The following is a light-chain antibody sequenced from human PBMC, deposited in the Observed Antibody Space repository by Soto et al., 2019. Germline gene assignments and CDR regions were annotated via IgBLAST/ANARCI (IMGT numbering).Light chain of an antibody. CDR1: QSVSNN. V-gene: IGKV3D-15*01. Sequence: ELVLTQSPCTLSLSPGERATLSCRASQSVSNNYLAWYQQKPGQAPRLVIYDIFTRATGVPTRISGSGSGTEVTLTISSLKSEDLAVYYCQQYNSWPLTFGGGTKVDI. J-gene: IGKJ4*01. CDR2: DIF. CDR3: QQYNSWPLT.